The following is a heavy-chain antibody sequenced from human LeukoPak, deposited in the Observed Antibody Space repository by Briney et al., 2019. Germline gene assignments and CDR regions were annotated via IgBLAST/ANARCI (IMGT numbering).Heavy chain of an antibody. Sequence: ASVKVSCKVSGYGFIENYLHWVRQAPGQGLEWMGLINPHTGAANFSHKFQGRVTMTRDTSISTAYMHLTRLKFDDTAMYYCARGKSGYSPWGQGTPVTVSS. J-gene: IGHJ4*02. CDR1: GYGFIENY. D-gene: IGHD3-3*01. CDR3: ARGKSGYSP. CDR2: INPHTGAA. V-gene: IGHV1-2*02.